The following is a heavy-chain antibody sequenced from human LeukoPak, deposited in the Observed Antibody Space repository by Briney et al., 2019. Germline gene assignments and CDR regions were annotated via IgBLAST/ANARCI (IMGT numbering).Heavy chain of an antibody. D-gene: IGHD3-22*01. V-gene: IGHV1-69*04. CDR2: IIPILGIA. CDR3: ARGGVVVEGFFDY. Sequence: GASVKVSCKASGGTFSSYAISWVRQAPGQGLEWMGRIIPILGIANYAQKFQGRVTITADKSTSTAYMELSSLRSEDTAVYYCARGGVVVEGFFDYWGQGTLVTVSS. J-gene: IGHJ4*02. CDR1: GGTFSSYA.